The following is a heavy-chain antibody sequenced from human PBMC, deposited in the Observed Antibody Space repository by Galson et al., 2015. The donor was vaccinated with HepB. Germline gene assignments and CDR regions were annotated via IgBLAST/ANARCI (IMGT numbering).Heavy chain of an antibody. J-gene: IGHJ5*02. CDR3: ARMPSGSSSWYGWFDP. CDR1: GGSISSGGYY. Sequence: TLSLTCTVSGGSISSGGYYWSWIRQHPGKGLEWIGYIYYSGSTYYNPSLKSRVTISVDTSKNQFSLKLSSVTAADTAVYYCARMPSGSSSWYGWFDPWGQGTLVTVSS. CDR2: IYYSGST. D-gene: IGHD6-13*01. V-gene: IGHV4-31*03.